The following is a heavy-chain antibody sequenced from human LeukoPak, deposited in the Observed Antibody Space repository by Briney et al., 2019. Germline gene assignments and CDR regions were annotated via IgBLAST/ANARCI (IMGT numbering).Heavy chain of an antibody. J-gene: IGHJ4*02. CDR2: IIPILGIA. V-gene: IGHV1-69*04. D-gene: IGHD3-10*01. CDR1: GGTFSSYT. Sequence: GASVKVSCKASGGTFSSYTISWVRQAPGQGLEWMGRIIPILGIANYAQKFQGRVTITADKSTSTAYMELSSLRSEDTAVYYCARDPGWFGELSQPLDYWGQGTLVTVSS. CDR3: ARDPGWFGELSQPLDY.